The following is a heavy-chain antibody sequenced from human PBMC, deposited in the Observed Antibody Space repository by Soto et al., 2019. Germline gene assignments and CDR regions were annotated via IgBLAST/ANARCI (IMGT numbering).Heavy chain of an antibody. V-gene: IGHV4-59*02. CDR3: ARGAVGATADY. CDR2: SYYSGGT. D-gene: IGHD1-26*01. CDR1: GGSVRNYF. J-gene: IGHJ4*02. Sequence: QLQLQESGPGLVGPSGTLSLPCTFSGGSVRNYFWSWIRQPPGKRLEWIGYSYYSGGTNDNPSLKSRVTISVDASTSQFSLQLNSVTAADTAVYYCARGAVGATADYWGQGTLVTVSS.